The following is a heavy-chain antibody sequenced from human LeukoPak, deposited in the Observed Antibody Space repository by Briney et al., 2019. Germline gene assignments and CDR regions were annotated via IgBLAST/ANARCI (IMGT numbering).Heavy chain of an antibody. CDR1: GFTFSSYA. CDR3: AKDAVAPGSGGDYFDY. Sequence: GGSLRLSCAASGFTFSSYAMSWVRQAPGKELEGVSGTNRTGTTYYPDSVKRPFTISRDNSTNTLYLQMNSLRAEDTAVYSCAKDAVAPGSGGDYFDYWGQGALVTVSS. CDR2: TNRTGTT. V-gene: IGHV3-23*01. J-gene: IGHJ4*02. D-gene: IGHD3-10*01.